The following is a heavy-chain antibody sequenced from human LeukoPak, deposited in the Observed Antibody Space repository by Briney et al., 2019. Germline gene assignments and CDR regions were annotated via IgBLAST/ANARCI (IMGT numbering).Heavy chain of an antibody. V-gene: IGHV3-33*06. CDR2: IWYDGSNK. CDR3: ANCGWNASPGYFDY. D-gene: IGHD1-1*01. Sequence: PGRSLRLSCAASGFTFSSYGMHWVRQAPGKGLEWVAVIWYDGSNKYYADSVKGRFTISRDNSKNTLYLQMNSLRAEDTAIYYCANCGWNASPGYFDYWGQGTLVTVSS. CDR1: GFTFSSYG. J-gene: IGHJ4*02.